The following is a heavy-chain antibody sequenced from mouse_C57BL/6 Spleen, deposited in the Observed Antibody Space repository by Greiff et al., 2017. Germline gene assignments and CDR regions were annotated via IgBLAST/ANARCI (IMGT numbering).Heavy chain of an antibody. CDR1: GYAFTNYL. Sequence: QVQLQQSGAELVRPGTSVKVSCKASGYAFTNYLIEWVKQRPGQGLEWIGVINPGSGGTNYNEKFKGKATLTADKSSSTAYMQLSSLTSEDSAVYFCARGGTYAYGSSYGFAYWGQGTLVTVSA. D-gene: IGHD1-1*01. V-gene: IGHV1-54*01. CDR3: ARGGTYAYGSSYGFAY. CDR2: INPGSGGT. J-gene: IGHJ3*01.